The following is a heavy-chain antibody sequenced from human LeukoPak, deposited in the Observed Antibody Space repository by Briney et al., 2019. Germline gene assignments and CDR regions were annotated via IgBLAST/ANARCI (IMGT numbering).Heavy chain of an antibody. Sequence: GSLRLPCAASGFTFSSYSMNWVRQAPGKGLEWVSSISSSSSYIYYADSVKGRFTISRDNAKNSLYLQMNSLRAEDTAVYYCASGITMVRGVRDYWGQGTLVTVSS. D-gene: IGHD3-10*01. CDR3: ASGITMVRGVRDY. CDR1: GFTFSSYS. J-gene: IGHJ4*02. V-gene: IGHV3-21*01. CDR2: ISSSSSYI.